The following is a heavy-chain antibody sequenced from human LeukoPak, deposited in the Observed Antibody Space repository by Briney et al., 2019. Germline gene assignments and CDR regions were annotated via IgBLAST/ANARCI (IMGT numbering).Heavy chain of an antibody. D-gene: IGHD3-9*01. CDR2: IIPFFGTP. Sequence: ASVTASCKASGDTSSNYVVNWVRQAPGQGLEWMGWIIPFFGTPNYAQKFQGRLIMTADKSTNTAYMELSSLRSEDTAMYYCAKASNIYDILVSAFDSWGQGTLVTASS. CDR3: AKASNIYDILVSAFDS. J-gene: IGHJ4*02. V-gene: IGHV1-69*06. CDR1: GDTSSNYV.